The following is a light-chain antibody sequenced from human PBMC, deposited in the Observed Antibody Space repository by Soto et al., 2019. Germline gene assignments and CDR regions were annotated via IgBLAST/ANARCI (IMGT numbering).Light chain of an antibody. CDR3: LQCGASWT. J-gene: IGKJ1*01. CDR1: QSFNSNY. V-gene: IGKV3-20*01. CDR2: GAS. Sequence: EIWLTQFPGTLSLSPGERATLSCTASQSFNSNYLAWYQQKPGQAPRLLIYGASSRATGIPDRFSGSGSGTDFTLTISRLEPEDFAVYYCLQCGASWTFGQGTKVDIK.